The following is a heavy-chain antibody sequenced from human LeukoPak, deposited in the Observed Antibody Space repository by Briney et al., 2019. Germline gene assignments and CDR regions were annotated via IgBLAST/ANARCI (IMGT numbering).Heavy chain of an antibody. CDR3: AKGIYSSGWSYFDY. CDR1: GFTFSNSA. Sequence: GGSLRLSWAASGFTFSNSAMSWVRQAPGKGLGWVSTLGGSGITTYYADSVKGRFTISRDNSKNTLYLQMNSLRAEDTAVYYCAKGIYSSGWSYFDYWGHGTLVTVSS. CDR2: LGGSGITT. V-gene: IGHV3-23*01. J-gene: IGHJ4*01. D-gene: IGHD6-19*01.